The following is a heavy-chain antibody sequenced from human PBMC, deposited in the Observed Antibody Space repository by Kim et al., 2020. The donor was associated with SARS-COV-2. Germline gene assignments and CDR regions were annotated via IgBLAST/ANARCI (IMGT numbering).Heavy chain of an antibody. V-gene: IGHV5-51*01. D-gene: IGHD3-16*02. Sequence: SSPSFQGQVTISADKSISTAYLQWSSLKASDTAMYYCARLTPLSDSAFDIWGQGTMVTVSS. CDR3: ARLTPLSDSAFDI. J-gene: IGHJ3*02.